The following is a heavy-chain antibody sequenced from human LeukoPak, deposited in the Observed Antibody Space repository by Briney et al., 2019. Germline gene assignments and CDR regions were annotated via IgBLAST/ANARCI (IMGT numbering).Heavy chain of an antibody. CDR1: GGSFSGYY. CDR2: INHSGST. J-gene: IGHJ4*02. D-gene: IGHD5-24*01. Sequence: LETLSLACAVYGGSFSGYYWSWIRQPLGKGLEWIGEINHSGSTNYNPSLKSRVTISVDTSKNQFSLMLSSVTAADTAVYYCARGRWLQKYFDYWGQGTLVTVSS. V-gene: IGHV4-34*01. CDR3: ARGRWLQKYFDY.